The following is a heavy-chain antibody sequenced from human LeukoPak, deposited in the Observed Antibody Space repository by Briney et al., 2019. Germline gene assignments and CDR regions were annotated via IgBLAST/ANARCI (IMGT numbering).Heavy chain of an antibody. J-gene: IGHJ5*02. CDR2: ISYDGSNK. Sequence: GRSLRLSCAASGFTFSSYGMHWVRQAPGKGLEWVAVISYDGSNKYYADSVKGRFTISRDNSKNTLYLQMNSLRAEDTAVYYCASNYDSSGPVRFDPWGQGTLVTVSS. CDR3: ASNYDSSGPVRFDP. CDR1: GFTFSSYG. V-gene: IGHV3-30*03. D-gene: IGHD3-22*01.